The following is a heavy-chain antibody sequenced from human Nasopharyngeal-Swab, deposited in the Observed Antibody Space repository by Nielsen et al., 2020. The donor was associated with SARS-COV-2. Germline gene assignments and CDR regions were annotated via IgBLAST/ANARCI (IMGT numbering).Heavy chain of an antibody. CDR3: AREYSSSSALLDY. CDR1: GGSFSGHY. CDR2: INHSGST. J-gene: IGHJ4*02. Sequence: SETLSLTCAVYGGSFSGHYWSWIRQPPGKGLEWIGEINHSGSTNYNPSLKSRVTISVDTSKNQFSLKLSSVTAADTAVYYCAREYSSSSALLDYWGQGTLVTVSS. V-gene: IGHV4-34*01. D-gene: IGHD6-6*01.